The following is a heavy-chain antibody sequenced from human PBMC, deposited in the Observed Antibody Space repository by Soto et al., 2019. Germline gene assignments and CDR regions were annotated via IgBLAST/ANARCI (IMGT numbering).Heavy chain of an antibody. CDR2: ISSSSSYI. J-gene: IGHJ3*02. V-gene: IGHV3-21*01. CDR3: ARGTRGYSYGLYAFVI. D-gene: IGHD5-18*01. CDR1: GFTFSSYS. Sequence: GGSLRLSCAASGFTFSSYSMNWVRQAPGKGLEWVSSISSSSSYIYYADSVKGRFTISRDNAKNSLYLQMNSLRAEDTAVYYCARGTRGYSYGLYAFVIWGQGTMVTVS.